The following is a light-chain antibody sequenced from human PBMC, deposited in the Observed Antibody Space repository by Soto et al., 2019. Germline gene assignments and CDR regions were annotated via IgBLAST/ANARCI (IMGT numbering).Light chain of an antibody. CDR1: SSNIGAVYD. J-gene: IGLJ3*02. CDR2: GDS. Sequence: QPVLTQPPSVSGAPGQRVTISCTGSSSNIGAVYDVHWYQQFPGRAPKLLIYGDSSRPSGVPDRFSGSKSGTSASLAITGLQAEDEADYYCQSYDNSLSGWVFGGGTKVTVL. CDR3: QSYDNSLSGWV. V-gene: IGLV1-40*01.